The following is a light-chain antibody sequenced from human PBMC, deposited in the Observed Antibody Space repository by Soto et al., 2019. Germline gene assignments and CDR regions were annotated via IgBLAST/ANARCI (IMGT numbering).Light chain of an antibody. V-gene: IGKV3-11*01. Sequence: EIVLTQSPATLSLSPGESATLSCRASQSISSYLAWYQQKPGQAPRLLIYAASNRATGIPARFSGSGSGTDFTLTISILEIEDFALYYCQQRSNWPPLTFGGGTKVEIK. J-gene: IGKJ4*01. CDR2: AAS. CDR1: QSISSY. CDR3: QQRSNWPPLT.